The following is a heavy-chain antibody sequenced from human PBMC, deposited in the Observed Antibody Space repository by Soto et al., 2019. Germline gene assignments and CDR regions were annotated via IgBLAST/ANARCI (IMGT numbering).Heavy chain of an antibody. Sequence: QVELVQSGAEVKNPGASVKVSCKTSGYNFTDYLIHCVRQAHGQGLEWMGWVRPNGGGTHYAQKFQGRYTMTRATYLGTAYMDQGRLTYDDTAVYYCVREDGHGGKFDYWDQGTLVTVSS. CDR1: GYNFTDYL. CDR2: VRPNGGGT. J-gene: IGHJ4*02. V-gene: IGHV1-2*02. D-gene: IGHD3-16*01. CDR3: VREDGHGGKFDY.